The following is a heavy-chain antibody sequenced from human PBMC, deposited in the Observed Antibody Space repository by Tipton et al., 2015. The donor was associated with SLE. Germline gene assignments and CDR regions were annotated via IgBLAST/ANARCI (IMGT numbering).Heavy chain of an antibody. CDR3: ARDRKLWFGEGFDP. D-gene: IGHD3-10*01. V-gene: IGHV4-34*09. Sequence: TLSLTCAVYGGSFSGYYWSWIRQPPGKGLEWIGSIYYSGSTYYNPSLKSRVTISVDTSKNQFSLKLSSVTAADTAVYYCARDRKLWFGEGFDPWGQGTLVTVSS. CDR1: GGSFSGYY. J-gene: IGHJ5*02. CDR2: IYYSGST.